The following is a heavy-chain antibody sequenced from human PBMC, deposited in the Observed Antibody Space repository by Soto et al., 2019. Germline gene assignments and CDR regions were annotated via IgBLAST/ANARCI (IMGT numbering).Heavy chain of an antibody. CDR1: GYTFTRSG. CDR2: ISSYNGDT. J-gene: IGHJ3*02. Sequence: ASVKVSCKASGYTFTRSGISWVRQAPGQGPEWMGWISSYNGDTNYAQTFQGRVTMTTNTSISTAYMELSSLRSEDTAVYYCARGQEYLGAFDIWGQGTMVTVSS. CDR3: ARGQEYLGAFDI. V-gene: IGHV1-18*01.